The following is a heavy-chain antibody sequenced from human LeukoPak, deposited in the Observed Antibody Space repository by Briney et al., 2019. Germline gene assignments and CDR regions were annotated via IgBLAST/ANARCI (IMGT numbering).Heavy chain of an antibody. CDR1: GGSISSSRYY. D-gene: IGHD5-12*01. J-gene: IGHJ3*02. V-gene: IGHV4-39*01. CDR3: ARRGYSGYDGTLYAFDI. Sequence: SETLSLTCTVSGGSISSSRYYWGWIRQPPGKGLEWIGSISYSGSTYCNPPLKSRVTISVDTSKNQFSLKLSSVTAADTAVYYCARRGYSGYDGTLYAFDIWGQGTMVTVSS. CDR2: ISYSGST.